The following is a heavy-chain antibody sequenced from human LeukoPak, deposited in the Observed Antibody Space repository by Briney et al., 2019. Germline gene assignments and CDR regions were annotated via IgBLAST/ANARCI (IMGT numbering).Heavy chain of an antibody. CDR2: TSGSGGST. Sequence: GGSLRLSCAASGFTFSSYAMGWVRQAPGKGLEWVSATSGSGGSTYYADSVKGRFTISRDNSKNTLYLQMNSLRAEDTAVYYCAKDPAYYDSSGYYPDYWGQGTLVTVSS. D-gene: IGHD3-22*01. CDR3: AKDPAYYDSSGYYPDY. CDR1: GFTFSSYA. V-gene: IGHV3-23*01. J-gene: IGHJ4*02.